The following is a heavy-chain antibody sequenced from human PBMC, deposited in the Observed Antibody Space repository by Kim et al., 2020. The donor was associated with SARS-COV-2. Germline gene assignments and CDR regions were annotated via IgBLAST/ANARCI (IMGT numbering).Heavy chain of an antibody. D-gene: IGHD3-10*01. CDR2: ISFAGSNK. CDR1: GFTFGLHA. CDR3: ARDRDGSGNYYDP. V-gene: IGHV3-30*04. J-gene: IGHJ5*02. Sequence: GGSLRLSCAASGFTFGLHAMNWVRQAPGKGLEWVAVISFAGSNKYYADSVKGRFTISRDNSKNTVYLQMNSLRVEDTAVYYCARDRDGSGNYYDPCGQGTLVTVSS.